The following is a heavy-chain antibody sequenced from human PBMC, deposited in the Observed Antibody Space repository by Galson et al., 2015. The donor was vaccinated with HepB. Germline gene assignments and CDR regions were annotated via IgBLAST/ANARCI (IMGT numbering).Heavy chain of an antibody. CDR3: ARDQWPEDSIHFDY. J-gene: IGHJ4*02. CDR2: ISGSGGST. D-gene: IGHD2-8*01. CDR1: GFPFSSYA. Sequence: LRLSCAAPGFPFSSYAMSWVRQAPGKGLEWVSAISGSGGSTYYADSVKGRFTISRDNSKNTLYLQMNSLRAEDTAVYYCARDQWPEDSIHFDYWGQGTLVTVSS. V-gene: IGHV3-23*01.